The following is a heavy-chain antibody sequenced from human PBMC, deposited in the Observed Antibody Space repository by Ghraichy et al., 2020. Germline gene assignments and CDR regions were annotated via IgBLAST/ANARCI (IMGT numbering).Heavy chain of an antibody. CDR3: ARGAYYDILTRVYYYYGMDV. J-gene: IGHJ6*02. Sequence: SETLSLTCTVSGVSISSYYWSWIRQPAGKGLEWIGRIYTSGSTNYNPSLKSRVTMSVDTSKNQFSLKLSSVTAADTAVYYCARGAYYDILTRVYYYYGMDVWGQGTTVTVSS. CDR2: IYTSGST. CDR1: GVSISSYY. V-gene: IGHV4-4*07. D-gene: IGHD3-9*01.